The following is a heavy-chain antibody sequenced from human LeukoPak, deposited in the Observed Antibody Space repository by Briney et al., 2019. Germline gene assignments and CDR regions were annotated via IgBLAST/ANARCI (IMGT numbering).Heavy chain of an antibody. CDR3: ARAYDTSGYFLAYDY. V-gene: IGHV3-23*01. CDR2: VTGSGGAT. J-gene: IGHJ4*02. Sequence: GGSLRLSCAASGFTFSRYVMSWVRQAPGKGLEWVSDVTGSGGATYYADPVKGRFTIARDNSKNTLSLQMNSLRAEDTAVYYCARAYDTSGYFLAYDYWGQGTLVTVSS. CDR1: GFTFSRYV. D-gene: IGHD3-22*01.